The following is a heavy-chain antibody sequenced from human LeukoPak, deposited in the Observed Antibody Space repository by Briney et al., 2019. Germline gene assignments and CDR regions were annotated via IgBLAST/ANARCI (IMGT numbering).Heavy chain of an antibody. D-gene: IGHD6-6*01. J-gene: IGHJ4*02. Sequence: SETLSLTCTVSGGSISRGVYYWSWIRQPAGKGLEWIGRVYPSGTTNYDPSLKSRVTISVDTSKNQFSLKLSSATAADTAIYYCARLYSSASIGVHYFDYWGQGTLVTVSS. CDR2: VYPSGTT. CDR1: GGSISRGVYY. CDR3: ARLYSSASIGVHYFDY. V-gene: IGHV4-61*02.